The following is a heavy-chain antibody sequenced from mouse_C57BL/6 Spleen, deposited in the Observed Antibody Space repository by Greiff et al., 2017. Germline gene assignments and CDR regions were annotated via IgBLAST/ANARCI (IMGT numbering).Heavy chain of an antibody. V-gene: IGHV1-69*01. D-gene: IGHD1-1*01. Sequence: VKLQQPGAELVMPGASVKLSCKASGYTFTSYWMHWVKQRPGQGLEWIGEIDPSDSYTNYNQKFKGKSTLTVDKSSSTAYMQLSSLTSEDSAVYYCARALYVRGYFDVWGTGTTVTVSS. CDR2: IDPSDSYT. CDR3: ARALYVRGYFDV. CDR1: GYTFTSYW. J-gene: IGHJ1*03.